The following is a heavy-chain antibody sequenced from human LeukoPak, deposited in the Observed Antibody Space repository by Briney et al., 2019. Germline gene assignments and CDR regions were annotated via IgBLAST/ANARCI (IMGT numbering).Heavy chain of an antibody. CDR2: ISGDGGSA. D-gene: IGHD3-10*01. CDR3: AKASSGSSSRPIDY. Sequence: GGSLRLSCVASGFTFHDYAMSWVRQVPGKGLAWVSLISGDGGSASYAASVKGRFTISRDNSKNSLYLQMNSLRTEDTAFYYCAKASSGSSSRPIDYWGQGTLVTVSS. CDR1: GFTFHDYA. J-gene: IGHJ4*02. V-gene: IGHV3-43*02.